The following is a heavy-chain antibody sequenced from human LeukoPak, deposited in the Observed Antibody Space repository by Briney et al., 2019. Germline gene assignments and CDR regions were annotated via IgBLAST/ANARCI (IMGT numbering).Heavy chain of an antibody. CDR3: ARWTYSSGWWFVEN. CDR2: IKGDGSEK. CDR1: GFTFSSYW. V-gene: IGHV3-7*01. Sequence: GGSLRLSCAASGFTFSSYWVTWVRQAPGKGLEWVANIKGDGSEKYYVDSVKGRFTISRDNAKDSLYLQMDSLRAEDTALYYCARWTYSSGWWFVENWGQGILVTVSS. J-gene: IGHJ4*02. D-gene: IGHD6-13*01.